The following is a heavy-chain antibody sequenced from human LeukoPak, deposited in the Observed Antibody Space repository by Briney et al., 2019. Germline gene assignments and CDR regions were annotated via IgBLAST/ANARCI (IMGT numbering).Heavy chain of an antibody. CDR1: GYSFTSYW. D-gene: IGHD2-8*01. Sequence: GESLKISCKGSGYSFTSYWIGWVRQMPGKGLEWMGIIYPGDSDTRYSPSFQGQVTISADKSISTAYLQWSSLKASDTAMYYCARLRREGMAFDAFDIWGQGTMVTVSS. CDR2: IYPGDSDT. V-gene: IGHV5-51*01. CDR3: ARLRREGMAFDAFDI. J-gene: IGHJ3*02.